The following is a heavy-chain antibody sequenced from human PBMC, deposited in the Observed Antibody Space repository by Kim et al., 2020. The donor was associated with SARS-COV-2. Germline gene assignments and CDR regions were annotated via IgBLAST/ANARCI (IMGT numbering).Heavy chain of an antibody. V-gene: IGHV1-2*02. D-gene: IGHD3-22*01. Sequence: NYAPKFQGRVTVTREPSINTAYMELTRLTSDDTAVYYCAREVQHSNSFDYWGQGTLVTVSS. J-gene: IGHJ4*02. CDR3: AREVQHSNSFDY.